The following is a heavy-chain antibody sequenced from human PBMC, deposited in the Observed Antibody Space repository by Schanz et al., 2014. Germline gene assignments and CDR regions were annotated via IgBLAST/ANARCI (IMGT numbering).Heavy chain of an antibody. J-gene: IGHJ4*02. CDR2: ISYSGRT. Sequence: QVQLQESGPGVVKPSQTLSLTCTVSGASISSRDFYWSWIRQFPGKGLEWIGYISYSGRTYYSPSLKSRLTMSVDTSKNQFSLRLSSVTAADTAIYYCSRGECSSTSCHEVAPPDDWGQGTLVTVSS. CDR1: GASISSRDFY. V-gene: IGHV4-31*03. CDR3: SRGECSSTSCHEVAPPDD. D-gene: IGHD2-2*01.